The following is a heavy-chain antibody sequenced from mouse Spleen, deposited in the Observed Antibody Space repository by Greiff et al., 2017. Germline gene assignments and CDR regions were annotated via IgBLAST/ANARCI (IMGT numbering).Heavy chain of an antibody. CDR1: GFTFSSYT. CDR3: ARRDLLRYAMDY. D-gene: IGHD2-10*01. Sequence: EVKLMESGGGLVQPGGSLKLSCAASGFTFSSYTMSWVRQTPEKRLEWVAYISNGGGSTYYPDTVKGRFTISRDNAKNTLYLQMSSLKSEDTAMYYCARRDLLRYAMDYWGQGTSVTVSS. V-gene: IGHV5-12-2*01. CDR2: ISNGGGST. J-gene: IGHJ4*01.